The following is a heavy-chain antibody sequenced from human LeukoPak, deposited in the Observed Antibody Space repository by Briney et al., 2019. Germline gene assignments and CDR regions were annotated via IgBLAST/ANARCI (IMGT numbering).Heavy chain of an antibody. CDR1: GGSISSYY. CDR2: IYYSGST. J-gene: IGHJ4*02. Sequence: SETLSLTCTVSGGSISSYYWSWIRQPPGKGLEWIGYIYYSGSTNYNPSLKSRVTISVDTSKNQFSLKLSSVTAADTAVYYCARDYYDSSGYYFDYWGQGTLVTVSS. V-gene: IGHV4-59*01. D-gene: IGHD3-22*01. CDR3: ARDYYDSSGYYFDY.